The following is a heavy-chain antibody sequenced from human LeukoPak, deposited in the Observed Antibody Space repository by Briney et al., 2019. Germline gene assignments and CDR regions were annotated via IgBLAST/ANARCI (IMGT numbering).Heavy chain of an antibody. J-gene: IGHJ4*02. Sequence: GGSLRLSCAASGFTFSNAWMSWVRQAPGEGLEWVGRIKSKTDGGTTDYAAPVKGRFTISRDDSKNTLYLQMNSLKTEDTAVYYCTTPPYCSSTSCHVNNPSDYWGQGTLVTVSS. CDR2: IKSKTDGGTT. CDR1: GFTFSNAW. D-gene: IGHD2-2*01. CDR3: TTPPYCSSTSCHVNNPSDY. V-gene: IGHV3-15*01.